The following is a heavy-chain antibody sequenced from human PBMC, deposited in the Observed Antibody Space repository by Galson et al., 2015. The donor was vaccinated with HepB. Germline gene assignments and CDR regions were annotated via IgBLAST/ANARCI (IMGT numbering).Heavy chain of an antibody. J-gene: IGHJ5*02. CDR1: GYSLTELS. V-gene: IGHV1-24*01. D-gene: IGHD3/OR15-3a*01. CDR2: FDPEDGET. Sequence: SVKVSCKVSGYSLTELSILWVRQSPTRGLEWMGTFDPEDGETISTQSFRGRLTLTGDTSSDTAYMDLSSLRSDDTAVYYCTTSRDLPAGTVAWGQGTLVIVSS. CDR3: TTSRDLPAGTVA.